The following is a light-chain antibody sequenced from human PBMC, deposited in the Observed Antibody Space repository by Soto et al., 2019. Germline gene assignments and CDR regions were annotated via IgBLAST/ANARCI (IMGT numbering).Light chain of an antibody. V-gene: IGLV3-25*03. Sequence: SYELTQPPSVSVSPGQTARITCSGDALSKQYAYWYQQKPGQAPVLAIYQDTERPSGIPERFSASRSGTTVTLTISGVQAEDEADYYCQSVDTSSTYVFGAGTKLTVL. CDR3: QSVDTSSTYV. CDR2: QDT. J-gene: IGLJ1*01. CDR1: ALSKQY.